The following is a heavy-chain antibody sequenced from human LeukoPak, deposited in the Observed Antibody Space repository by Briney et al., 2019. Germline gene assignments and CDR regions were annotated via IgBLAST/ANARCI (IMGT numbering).Heavy chain of an antibody. V-gene: IGHV4-38-2*02. J-gene: IGHJ6*03. Sequence: SETLSLTCTVSGYSISSGYYWGWIRQPPGKGLEWIGSIYHSGSTYYNPSLKSRVTISVDTSKNQFSLKLSSVTAADTAVYYCATYNYYYYYYMDVWGKGTTVTVSS. D-gene: IGHD3-10*01. CDR2: IYHSGST. CDR3: ATYNYYYYYYMDV. CDR1: GYSISSGYY.